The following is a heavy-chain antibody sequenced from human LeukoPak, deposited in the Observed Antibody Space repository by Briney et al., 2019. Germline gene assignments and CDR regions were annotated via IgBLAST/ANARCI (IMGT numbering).Heavy chain of an antibody. V-gene: IGHV3-7*03. J-gene: IGHJ4*02. Sequence: PGGSLRLSCAASGFTFSSCWMNWLRQAPGKGLEWVANIKQDGSEKYYVDSVKGRLTISRDNAKNSLYLQMNSLRAEDTALYYCAKDQNAYNYVFDYWGQGTLVTVSS. CDR2: IKQDGSEK. CDR3: AKDQNAYNYVFDY. D-gene: IGHD5-24*01. CDR1: GFTFSSCW.